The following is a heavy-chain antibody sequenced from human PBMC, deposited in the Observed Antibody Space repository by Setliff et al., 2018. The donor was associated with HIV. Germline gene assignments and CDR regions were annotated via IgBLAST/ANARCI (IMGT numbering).Heavy chain of an antibody. Sequence: PSETLSLTCTVTGYSISSGYYWAWIRQPPGKGLEWIGYIYHAGNTYYNPSLKSRVTISVDTSKNQISLRLNSLTAADTAVYYCARPLTTSYNFWGDAFAIRGQGTMVTVSS. CDR1: GYSISSGYY. J-gene: IGHJ3*02. CDR2: IYHAGNT. D-gene: IGHD3-3*01. CDR3: ARPLTTSYNFWGDAFAI. V-gene: IGHV4-38-2*02.